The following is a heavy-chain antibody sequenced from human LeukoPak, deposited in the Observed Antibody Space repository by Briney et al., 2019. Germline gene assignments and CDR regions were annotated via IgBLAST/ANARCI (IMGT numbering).Heavy chain of an antibody. CDR3: ARVIQWLIDY. CDR1: GFTFSSYA. Sequence: GRSLRLSCAASGFTFSSYAMHWVRQAPGKGLEWVAVISYDGSNKYYADSVKGRFTISRDNSKNTPYLQVNSLRAEDTAVYYCARVIQWLIDYWGQGTLVTVSS. CDR2: ISYDGSNK. J-gene: IGHJ4*02. V-gene: IGHV3-30*04. D-gene: IGHD5-12*01.